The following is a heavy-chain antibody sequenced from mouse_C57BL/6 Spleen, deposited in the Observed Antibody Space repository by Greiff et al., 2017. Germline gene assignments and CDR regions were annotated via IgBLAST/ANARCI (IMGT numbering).Heavy chain of an antibody. CDR3: ARHPYYYGSSYGAMDY. J-gene: IGHJ4*01. Sequence: QVQLQQSGAELVKPGASVKLSCKASGYTFTEYTIHWVKQRSGQGLEWIGWFYPGSGSIKYNEKFKDKATLTADKSSSTVYMELSRFTSEDAAVYFCARHPYYYGSSYGAMDYWGQGTSVTVSS. D-gene: IGHD1-1*01. CDR1: GYTFTEYT. V-gene: IGHV1-62-2*01. CDR2: FYPGSGSI.